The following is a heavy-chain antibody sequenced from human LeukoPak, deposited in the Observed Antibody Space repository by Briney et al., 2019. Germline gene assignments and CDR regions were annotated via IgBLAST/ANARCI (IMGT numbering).Heavy chain of an antibody. CDR2: ISGSGGST. V-gene: IGHV3-23*01. J-gene: IGHJ4*02. CDR3: AKSPGVNSGWYNY. Sequence: GGPLRLSCAASGFTFSNFAMSWVRQAPGKGLEWVSTISGSGGSTYYADSVKGRFTISRDNSKNTLYLQMNSLRAEDTAVYYCAKSPGVNSGWYNYWGQGTLVTVSS. CDR1: GFTFSNFA. D-gene: IGHD6-19*01.